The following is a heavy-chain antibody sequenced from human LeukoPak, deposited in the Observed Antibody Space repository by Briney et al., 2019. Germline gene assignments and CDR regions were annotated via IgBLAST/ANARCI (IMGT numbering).Heavy chain of an antibody. CDR3: ARSPSGGSGNPFDY. Sequence: SGTLSLTCGVSGGSISSSNWWSWVRQPPGKGLEWIGEIYRSGSTNYNPSLKSRVTISVDKSKNQFSLKLSSVTAADTAVYYCARSPSGGSGNPFDYWGQGTLVTVSS. V-gene: IGHV4-4*02. J-gene: IGHJ4*02. CDR2: IYRSGST. CDR1: GGSISSSNW. D-gene: IGHD3-10*01.